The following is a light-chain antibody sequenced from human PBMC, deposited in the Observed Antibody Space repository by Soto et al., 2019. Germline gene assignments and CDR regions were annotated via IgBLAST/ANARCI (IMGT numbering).Light chain of an antibody. CDR3: QQYNSYRVT. Sequence: DIQMTQSPSTLSASVGDKVTITCRASQSISSWLAWYQQKPGKAPKLLIYKASSLESGVPSRFSGSGSGTEFTLTISSVQLDDFANYYCQQYNSYRVTFGQGTKVEIK. CDR2: KAS. V-gene: IGKV1-5*03. J-gene: IGKJ1*01. CDR1: QSISSW.